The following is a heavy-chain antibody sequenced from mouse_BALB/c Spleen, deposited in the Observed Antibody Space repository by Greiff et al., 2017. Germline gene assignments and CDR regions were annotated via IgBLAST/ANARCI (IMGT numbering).Heavy chain of an antibody. CDR1: GDSITSGY. V-gene: IGHV3-8*02. CDR2: ISYSGNT. D-gene: IGHD1-1*01. J-gene: IGHJ2*01. Sequence: EVMLVESGPSLVKPAQTLSLTCSVTGDSITSGYWNWIRKFPGKKLEYMGYISYSGNTYYNPSPKSRSSITRNTSKNQYYLQFNSVTTEDTATYYCASCYGSSSYYFDYWGQGTTLTVSS. CDR3: ASCYGSSSYYFDY.